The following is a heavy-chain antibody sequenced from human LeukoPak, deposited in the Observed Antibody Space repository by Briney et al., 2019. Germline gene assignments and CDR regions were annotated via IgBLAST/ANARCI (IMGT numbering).Heavy chain of an antibody. CDR1: GLTFSSYA. CDR3: ARGTNTAMGVDN. CDR2: ISSSSGYI. V-gene: IGHV3-21*01. Sequence: GGSLRLSCAASGLTFSSYAMSWVRQAPGKGLEWVSSISSSSGYIYYADSVKGRFTISRDNAKNSLYLQMNSLRVEDTAVYYCARGTNTAMGVDNWGQGTLVTVSS. D-gene: IGHD5-18*01. J-gene: IGHJ4*02.